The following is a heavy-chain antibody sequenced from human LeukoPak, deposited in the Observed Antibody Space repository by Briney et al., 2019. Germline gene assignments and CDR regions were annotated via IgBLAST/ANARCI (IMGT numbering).Heavy chain of an antibody. Sequence: GASVKVSCKASGYTFTGYYMHWVRQAPGQGLEWMGWINPNSGGTNYAQKFQGRVTMTRDTSISTAYMELSRLRSDDTAVYYCARTAYYYDSSGYYPVAFYFDYWGQGTLVTVSS. V-gene: IGHV1-2*02. CDR1: GYTFTGYY. J-gene: IGHJ4*02. D-gene: IGHD3-22*01. CDR2: INPNSGGT. CDR3: ARTAYYYDSSGYYPVAFYFDY.